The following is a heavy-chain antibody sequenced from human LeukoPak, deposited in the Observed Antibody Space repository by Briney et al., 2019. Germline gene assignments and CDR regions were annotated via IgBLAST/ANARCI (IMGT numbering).Heavy chain of an antibody. D-gene: IGHD2-21*02. J-gene: IGHJ5*02. CDR2: ISGSGGSA. CDR3: AAPPYCGGDCYSLTPNWFDP. Sequence: GGSLRLPCAASGFTFSSYAMSWVRQAPGKGLEWVSAISGSGGSAYYADSVKGRFTISRDNSKNTLYLQMNSLRAEDTAVYYCAAPPYCGGDCYSLTPNWFDPWGQGTLVTVSS. V-gene: IGHV3-23*01. CDR1: GFTFSSYA.